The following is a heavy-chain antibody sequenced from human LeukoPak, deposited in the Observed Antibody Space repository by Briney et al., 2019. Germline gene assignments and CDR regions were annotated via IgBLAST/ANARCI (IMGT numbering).Heavy chain of an antibody. CDR1: GFTFSDYY. D-gene: IGHD5/OR15-5a*01. V-gene: IGHV3-11*01. J-gene: IGHJ4*02. CDR2: ISSSGSTI. Sequence: GGSLRLSCAASGFTFSDYYMSWIRQAPGKGLEWVSYISSSGSTIYYADSVKGRFTISRGNAKNSLYLQMNSLRAEDTAVYYCAREQTQGLYAYFDYWGQGTLVTVSS. CDR3: AREQTQGLYAYFDY.